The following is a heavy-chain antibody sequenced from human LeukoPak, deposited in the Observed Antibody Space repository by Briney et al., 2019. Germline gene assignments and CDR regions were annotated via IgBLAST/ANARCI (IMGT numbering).Heavy chain of an antibody. V-gene: IGHV4-34*01. CDR1: GGSFSGYY. D-gene: IGHD1-26*01. J-gene: IGHJ3*02. CDR2: INHSGST. Sequence: SETLSLTCAVYGGSFSGYYWSWIRQPPGKGLEWIGEINHSGSTNYNPSLKSRVTISVDPSKNQFSLKLSSVTAADTAVYYCATDSRSYYPSAAFDIWGQGTMVTVSS. CDR3: ATDSRSYYPSAAFDI.